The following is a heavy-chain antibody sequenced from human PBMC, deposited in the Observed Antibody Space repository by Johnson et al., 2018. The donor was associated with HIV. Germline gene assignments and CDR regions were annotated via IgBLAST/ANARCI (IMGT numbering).Heavy chain of an antibody. Sequence: QVQLVESGGGVVQPGRSLRLSCAASGFTFSNYGMHWVRQAPGKGLEWVAVIWPDGSNRFYADSVKGRFTISRDNSKNTLYLQMNSLRAEDTAVYYCAKESDAFDIWGQGTMVTVSS. V-gene: IGHV3-33*06. CDR3: AKESDAFDI. CDR2: IWPDGSNR. CDR1: GFTFSNYG. J-gene: IGHJ3*02.